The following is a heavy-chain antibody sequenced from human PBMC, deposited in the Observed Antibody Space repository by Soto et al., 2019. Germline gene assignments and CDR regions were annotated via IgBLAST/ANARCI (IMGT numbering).Heavy chain of an antibody. D-gene: IGHD6-13*01. CDR2: ISGSGGST. V-gene: IGHV3-23*01. Sequence: EVQLLESGGGLVQPGGSLRLSCAASGFTFSSYAISWVRQAPGKGLEWVSAISGSGGSTYYADSVKGRFTISRDNSKNTLYLQMNSLRAEDTAVYYCAKGTRIRIAAADDLYYYYYMDVWGKGTTVTVSS. CDR1: GFTFSSYA. CDR3: AKGTRIRIAAADDLYYYYYMDV. J-gene: IGHJ6*03.